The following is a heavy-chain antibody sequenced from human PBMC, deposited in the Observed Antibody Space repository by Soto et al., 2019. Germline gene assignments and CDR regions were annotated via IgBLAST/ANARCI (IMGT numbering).Heavy chain of an antibody. V-gene: IGHV5-51*01. CDR2: IYPGDSDT. D-gene: IGHD2-2*01. Sequence: GESLKISCKGSGYSFTSYWIGWVRQMPGKGLEWMGIIYPGDSDTRYSPSFQGQVTISADKSISTAYLQWSSLKASDTAVYYCAREDRDRETGLVPAAIDGMDVWGQGTTVTVSS. J-gene: IGHJ6*02. CDR3: AREDRDRETGLVPAAIDGMDV. CDR1: GYSFTSYW.